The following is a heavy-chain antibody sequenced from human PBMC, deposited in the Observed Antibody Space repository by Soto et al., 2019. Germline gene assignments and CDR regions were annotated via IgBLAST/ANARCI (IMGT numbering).Heavy chain of an antibody. J-gene: IGHJ4*02. D-gene: IGHD6-13*01. CDR3: ARDSGIAPYYFDY. CDR1: GGSISSYY. V-gene: IGHV4-59*01. Sequence: SETLSLTCTVSGGSISSYYWSWIRQPPGKGLEWIGYIYYSGSTNYNPSLKSRVTISVDTSKNQFSLKLSSVTAADTAVYYCARDSGIAPYYFDYWGQGTLVTVSS. CDR2: IYYSGST.